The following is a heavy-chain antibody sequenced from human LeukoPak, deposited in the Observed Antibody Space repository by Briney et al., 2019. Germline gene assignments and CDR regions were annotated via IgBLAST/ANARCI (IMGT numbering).Heavy chain of an antibody. Sequence: SETLSLTCTVSGGSISSGSYYWSWIRQPAGKGLEWIGRIYTSGSTNYNPSLKSRVTISVDTSKNQFSLKLSSVTAADTAVYYCARCSGDYYDSSGNPYYWGQGTLVTVSS. CDR3: ARCSGDYYDSSGNPYY. CDR1: GGSISSGSYY. J-gene: IGHJ4*02. CDR2: IYTSGST. D-gene: IGHD3-22*01. V-gene: IGHV4-61*02.